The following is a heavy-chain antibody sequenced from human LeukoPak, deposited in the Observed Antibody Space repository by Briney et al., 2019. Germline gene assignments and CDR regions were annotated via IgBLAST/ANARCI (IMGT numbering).Heavy chain of an antibody. CDR2: INHSGST. CDR1: GGSFSGYY. V-gene: IGHV4-34*01. D-gene: IGHD1-26*01. J-gene: IGHJ4*02. Sequence: PSETLSLTCAVYGGSFSGYYWSWIRQPPGKGLEWIGEINHSGSTNYNPSLKSRVTISVDTSKNQFSLKLSSVTAADTAVYYCARSRRVVGATSDYWGQGTLVTVSS. CDR3: ARSRRVVGATSDY.